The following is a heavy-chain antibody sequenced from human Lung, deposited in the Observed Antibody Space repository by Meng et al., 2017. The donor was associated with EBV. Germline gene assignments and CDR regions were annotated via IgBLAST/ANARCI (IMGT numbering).Heavy chain of an antibody. CDR3: ARGATSVFDL. CDR1: GDSASSSIAS. CDR2: TYYRSNWYN. Sequence: HLLKCGPGVVKPTKTHALPCVISGDSASSSIASWTRIRQSPSRGLEWLGRTYYRSNWYNDYEVFVKSRITINPDTSKNQFSLQLNSVTPEDTAFYYCARGATSVFDLWGRGTLVTVSS. V-gene: IGHV6-1*01. J-gene: IGHJ2*01.